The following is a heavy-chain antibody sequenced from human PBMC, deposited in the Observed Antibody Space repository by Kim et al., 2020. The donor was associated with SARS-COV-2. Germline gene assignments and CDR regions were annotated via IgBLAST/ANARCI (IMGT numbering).Heavy chain of an antibody. CDR3: ARSNGVRVLGSPSGDY. J-gene: IGHJ4*02. CDR1: GFTFTNYA. Sequence: GGSLRLSCAASGFTFTNYAMTWVRQAPGKGLEWVSAISGAGASTFYADSVKGRFTISRDNSKNTLYLQMNSLTAEDTAVYYCARSNGVRVLGSPSGDYWGQGTLVTVSS. CDR2: ISGAGAST. V-gene: IGHV3-23*01. D-gene: IGHD1-26*01.